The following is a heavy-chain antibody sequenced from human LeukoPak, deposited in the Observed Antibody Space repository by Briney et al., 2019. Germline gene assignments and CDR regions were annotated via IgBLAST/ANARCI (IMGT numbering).Heavy chain of an antibody. J-gene: IGHJ1*01. Sequence: ASVKVSCKASGYTFTSYGISWVRQAPGQGLEWMGWISAYNGNTNYAQKLHNRVTMTTDTSTSTAYMELRGLRSDDTAMYYCARDGAAVAATEYFQHWGQGTLVTVSS. CDR2: ISAYNGNT. D-gene: IGHD6-19*01. CDR1: GYTFTSYG. V-gene: IGHV1-18*01. CDR3: ARDGAAVAATEYFQH.